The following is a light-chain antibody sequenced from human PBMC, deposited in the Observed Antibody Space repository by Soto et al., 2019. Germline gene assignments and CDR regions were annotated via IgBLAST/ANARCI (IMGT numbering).Light chain of an antibody. CDR1: QSITTW. Sequence: DIQMTQSPSTVSAYVGDSVTITCRASQSITTWLAWYQQRPGKAPKLLIYDASSLESGVPSRFSGSGSGTDFTLTISRLDPEDFAVYYCQQYGSSPSSITFGQGTRLEIK. CDR2: DAS. V-gene: IGKV1-5*01. J-gene: IGKJ5*01. CDR3: QQYGSSPSSIT.